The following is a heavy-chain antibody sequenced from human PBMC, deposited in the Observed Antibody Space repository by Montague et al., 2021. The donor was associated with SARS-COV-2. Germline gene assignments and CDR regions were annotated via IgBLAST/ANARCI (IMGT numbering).Heavy chain of an antibody. J-gene: IGHJ4*02. Sequence: SETLSLTCSVSSGSIISSGYYWGWIRQPPGKELEWIGNIYYRGTTYYKPSLQSRGTISVDTSKNHLSLRLSSVTAADTAVYFCARGMIRGVTTPFDYWGQGSQVTVSS. CDR1: SGSIISSGYY. CDR3: ARGMIRGVTTPFDY. D-gene: IGHD3-10*01. CDR2: IYYRGTT. V-gene: IGHV4-39*02.